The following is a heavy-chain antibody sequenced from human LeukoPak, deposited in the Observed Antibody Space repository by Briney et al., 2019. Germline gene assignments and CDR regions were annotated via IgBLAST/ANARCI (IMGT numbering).Heavy chain of an antibody. CDR3: ARAPSIQNYDSSGYYYE. CDR2: IIPIFGTA. Sequence: SVKVSCKASGGTFSSYAISWVRQAPGQGLEWMGGIIPIFGTANYAQKFQGRVTITADKSTSTAYMELSSLRSEDTAVYYCARAPSIQNYDSSGYYYEWGQGTLVTVSS. CDR1: GGTFSSYA. D-gene: IGHD3-22*01. V-gene: IGHV1-69*06. J-gene: IGHJ4*02.